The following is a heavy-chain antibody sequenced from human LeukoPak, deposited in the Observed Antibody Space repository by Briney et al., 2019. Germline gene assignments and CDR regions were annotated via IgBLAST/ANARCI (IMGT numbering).Heavy chain of an antibody. CDR1: GGSFSGYY. V-gene: IGHV4-34*01. D-gene: IGHD3-10*01. J-gene: IGHJ3*02. Sequence: SETLSLTCAVYGGSFSGYYWSWIRQPPGKGLEWIGEINHSGSTNYNPSLKSRVTISVDTSKNQFSLKLSSVTAADTAVYYCASGYVSVGASDIWGQGTMVTVSS. CDR2: INHSGST. CDR3: ASGYVSVGASDI.